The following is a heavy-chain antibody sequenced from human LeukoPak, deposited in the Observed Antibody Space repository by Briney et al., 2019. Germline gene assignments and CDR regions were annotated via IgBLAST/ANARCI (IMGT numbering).Heavy chain of an antibody. Sequence: GGSLRLSCAASGFTVSGNYMSWVRQAPGKGLEWVSVIYTAGSTYNADSVKGRFTISRDKSKNTLYLQMNTLGAEDTAVYFCAGGSRWPGLSYWGQGTLLTVSS. J-gene: IGHJ4*02. CDR3: AGGSRWPGLSY. D-gene: IGHD6-13*01. CDR2: IYTAGST. CDR1: GFTVSGNY. V-gene: IGHV3-53*01.